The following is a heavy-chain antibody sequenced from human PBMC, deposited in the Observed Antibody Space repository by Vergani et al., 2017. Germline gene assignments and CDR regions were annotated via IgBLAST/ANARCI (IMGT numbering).Heavy chain of an antibody. D-gene: IGHD2-21*01. CDR2: IYDSGDT. V-gene: IGHV4-59*01. J-gene: IGHJ4*02. Sequence: QVQLQESGPGLVKPSETLSLTCSVSGDSMNTYYWTWIRQHPGKGLEWIGYIYDSGDTKYNPSLKSRVTMSLDTSKNQFSLNLYSVTAADTAVYYCARGALWWLRQIDSWGQGTLVTVSS. CDR1: GDSMNTYY. CDR3: ARGALWWLRQIDS.